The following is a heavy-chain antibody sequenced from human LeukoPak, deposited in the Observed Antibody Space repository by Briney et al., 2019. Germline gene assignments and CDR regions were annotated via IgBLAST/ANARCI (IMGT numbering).Heavy chain of an antibody. V-gene: IGHV1-69*01. CDR2: IIPIFGTA. J-gene: IGHJ5*02. CDR3: ARDRNFWGGPNWFDP. D-gene: IGHD3-3*01. Sequence: ASVKVSCKASGGTFSSYAISWVRQAPGQGLEWMGGIIPIFGTANYAQKFQGRVTITADESTSTAYMELSSLRSEDTAVYYCARDRNFWGGPNWFDPWGQGTLVTVSS. CDR1: GGTFSSYA.